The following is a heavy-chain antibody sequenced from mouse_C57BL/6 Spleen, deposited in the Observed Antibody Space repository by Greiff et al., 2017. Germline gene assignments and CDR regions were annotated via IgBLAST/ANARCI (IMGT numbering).Heavy chain of an antibody. CDR1: GFNIKDDY. Sequence: VQLQQSGAELVRPGASVKLSCTASGFNIKDDYMHWVKQRPEQGLEWIGWIDPENGDTEYASKFQGKAPITADTSSNTAYLQLSSLTSEDTAVYYCTYSNYVDYWGQGTTLTVSS. CDR2: IDPENGDT. CDR3: TYSNYVDY. J-gene: IGHJ2*01. D-gene: IGHD2-5*01. V-gene: IGHV14-4*01.